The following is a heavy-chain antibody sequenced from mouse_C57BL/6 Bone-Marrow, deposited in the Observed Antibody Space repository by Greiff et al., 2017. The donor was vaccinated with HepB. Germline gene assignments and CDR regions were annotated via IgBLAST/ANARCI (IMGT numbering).Heavy chain of an antibody. CDR2: IYPGSGST. CDR1: GYTFTSYW. CDR3: AEAGYYGSSYDYFDY. J-gene: IGHJ2*01. D-gene: IGHD1-1*01. V-gene: IGHV1-55*01. Sequence: QVQLQQPGAELVKPGASVKMSCKASGYTFTSYWITWVKQRPEQGLEWIGDIYPGSGSTNYNEKFKSKATLTVDTSSSTAYMQLSSLTSEDSAVYYCAEAGYYGSSYDYFDYWGQGTTLTVSS.